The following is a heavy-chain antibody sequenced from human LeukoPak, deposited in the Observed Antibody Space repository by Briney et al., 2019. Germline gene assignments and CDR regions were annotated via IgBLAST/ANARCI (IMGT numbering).Heavy chain of an antibody. CDR3: ARDAIRAAMVTANWFDP. V-gene: IGHV3-23*01. Sequence: GGSLRLSCAASGFIFRNYAMSWVRQAPGKGLEWVSAITGSGDTKYYADSVKGRFTISRDNSKSTLYLQMNSLRDEATAVYYCARDAIRAAMVTANWFDPWGQGTLVTVSS. CDR1: GFIFRNYA. D-gene: IGHD5-18*01. J-gene: IGHJ5*02. CDR2: ITGSGDTK.